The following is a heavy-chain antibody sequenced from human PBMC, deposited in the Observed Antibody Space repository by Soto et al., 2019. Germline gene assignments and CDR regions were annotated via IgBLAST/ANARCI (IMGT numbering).Heavy chain of an antibody. CDR3: ARGPCGRYCSSTSCYTVGYYYYDYGMDG. Sequence: ASVKVSCKASGYTFTSYGISWVRQAPGQGLEWMGWISAYNGNTNYAQKLQGRVTMTTDTSTSTAYMELRSLRSDDTAVYYCARGPCGRYCSSTSCYTVGYYYYDYGMDGGG. V-gene: IGHV1-18*01. CDR1: GYTFTSYG. D-gene: IGHD2-2*02. CDR2: ISAYNGNT. J-gene: IGHJ6*02.